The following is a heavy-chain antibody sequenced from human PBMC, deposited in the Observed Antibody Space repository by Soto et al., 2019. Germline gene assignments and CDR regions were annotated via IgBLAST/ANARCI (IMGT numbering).Heavy chain of an antibody. CDR2: IRSESFGGTP. Sequence: GGSLRLSCTASGFTFGDYAISWFRQAPGRGLEWVGFIRSESFGGTPQYAASVKGRFTISRDDSKSIAYLQMNSLKTEDTALYYCSRQFYDFSSGYYLYYFDYWGLGALVTVSS. J-gene: IGHJ4*01. CDR3: SRQFYDFSSGYYLYYFDY. V-gene: IGHV3-49*03. D-gene: IGHD3-3*01. CDR1: GFTFGDYA.